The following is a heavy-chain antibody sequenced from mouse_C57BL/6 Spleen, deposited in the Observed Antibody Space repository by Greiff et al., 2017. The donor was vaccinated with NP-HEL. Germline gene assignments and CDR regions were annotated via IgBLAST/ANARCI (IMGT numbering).Heavy chain of an antibody. CDR2: IYPSDSET. CDR1: GYTFTSYW. CDR3: ARSGGAMDY. D-gene: IGHD3-1*01. J-gene: IGHJ4*01. Sequence: QLQQPGAELVRPGSSVKLSCKASGYTFTSYWMDWVKQRPGQGLEWIGNIYPSDSETHYNQKFKDKATLTVDKSSSTAYMQLSSLTSEDSAVYYCARSGGAMDYWGQGTSVTVSS. V-gene: IGHV1-61*01.